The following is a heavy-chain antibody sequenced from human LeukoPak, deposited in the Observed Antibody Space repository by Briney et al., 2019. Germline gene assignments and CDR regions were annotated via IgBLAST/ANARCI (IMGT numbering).Heavy chain of an antibody. D-gene: IGHD6-13*01. V-gene: IGHV1-18*01. J-gene: IGHJ4*02. CDR2: ISAYNGNT. Sequence: ASVKVSCKASGYTFTSYGISWVRQAPGQGLEWMGWISAYNGNTNYARKLQGRVTMTTDTSTSTAYMELRSLRSDDTAVYYCARDREKYSSSWYSNFDYWGQGTLVTVSS. CDR3: ARDREKYSSSWYSNFDY. CDR1: GYTFTSYG.